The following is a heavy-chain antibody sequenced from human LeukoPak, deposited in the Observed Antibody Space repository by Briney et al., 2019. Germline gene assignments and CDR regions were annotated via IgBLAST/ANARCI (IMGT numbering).Heavy chain of an antibody. V-gene: IGHV4-59*08. CDR3: ARHMVRYAYYYGMDV. D-gene: IGHD5-18*01. Sequence: KTSETLSLTCTVSGGSISSYYWSWIRQPPGKGLEWIGYIYYSGSTNYNPSLKSRVTISVDTSKNQFSLKLSSVTAADTAVHYCARHMVRYAYYYGMDVWGQGTTVTVSS. CDR1: GGSISSYY. J-gene: IGHJ6*02. CDR2: IYYSGST.